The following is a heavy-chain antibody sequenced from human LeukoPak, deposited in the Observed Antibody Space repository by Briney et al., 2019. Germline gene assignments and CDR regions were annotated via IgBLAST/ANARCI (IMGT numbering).Heavy chain of an antibody. V-gene: IGHV3-23*01. CDR2: ISPSGDRT. Sequence: PGGSLRLSCAASGFTFGSYAMSWVRQAPGKGLEWVSFISPSGDRTSNADSVEGRFTISRDNPRNTLYLQMNSLRDEDTAVYYCXIMHGYYDGSGYWVQWGQGTLVTVSS. D-gene: IGHD3-22*01. CDR1: GFTFGSYA. CDR3: XIMHGYYDGSGYWVQ. J-gene: IGHJ4*02.